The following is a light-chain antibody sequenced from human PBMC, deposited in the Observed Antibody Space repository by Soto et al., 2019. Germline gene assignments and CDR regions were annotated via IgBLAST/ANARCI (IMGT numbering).Light chain of an antibody. CDR3: SAYTSSSALI. Sequence: QSVLTQPASVSGSPGQSITISCTGTSSDVGAYNYVSWYQQHAGKAPKLMIYEVSNRPLGVSVRFSGSKSGNTASLTVSGLQAEDEAYYYCSAYTSSSALIFGGGTKLTVL. V-gene: IGLV2-14*01. CDR2: EVS. J-gene: IGLJ2*01. CDR1: SSDVGAYNY.